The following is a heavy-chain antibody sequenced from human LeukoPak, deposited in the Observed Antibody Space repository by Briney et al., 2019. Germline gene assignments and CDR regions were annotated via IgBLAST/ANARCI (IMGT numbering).Heavy chain of an antibody. CDR2: INSDGGST. Sequence: GGSLRLSCAASGFTFSSYWMHWVRQAPGKGLVWVSRINSDGGSTSYADSVKGRFTISRDNAKNTLYLHMNSLRAEDTAVYYCARASRYCSSTSCYPKYWGQGTLVTVSS. J-gene: IGHJ4*02. D-gene: IGHD2-2*01. CDR1: GFTFSSYW. V-gene: IGHV3-74*01. CDR3: ARASRYCSSTSCYPKY.